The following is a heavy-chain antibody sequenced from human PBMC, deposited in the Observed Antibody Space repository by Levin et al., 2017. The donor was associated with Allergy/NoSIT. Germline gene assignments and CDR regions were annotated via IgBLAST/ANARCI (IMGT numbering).Heavy chain of an antibody. J-gene: IGHJ4*02. CDR2: ISGDGTIT. V-gene: IGHV3-74*01. D-gene: IGHD2-15*01. CDR1: GFTFTNYW. CDR3: ARWFCSTPDGCYSGVDH. Sequence: GGSLRLSCAASGFTFTNYWMHWVRQAPGKGLVWVSRISGDGTITEYADSVKGRFTTSRDNARNTAFLQMNSLTGDDSAVYYCARWFCSTPDGCYSGVDHWGQGILVTVAS.